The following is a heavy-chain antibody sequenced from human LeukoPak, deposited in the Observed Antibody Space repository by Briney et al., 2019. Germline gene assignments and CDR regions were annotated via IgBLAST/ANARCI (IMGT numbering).Heavy chain of an antibody. CDR2: INSDVSTT. CDR3: ARYGRYRAFDI. V-gene: IGHV3-74*01. J-gene: IGHJ3*02. D-gene: IGHD1-26*01. CDR1: GFTVNSNH. Sequence: GGSLRLSCAASGFTVNSNHMSWVRQVPGKGLVWVSRINSDVSTTNYADSVKGRFTISRDNAKNTIYLQMNSLRAEDTAVYYCARYGRYRAFDIWGPGTVVTVSS.